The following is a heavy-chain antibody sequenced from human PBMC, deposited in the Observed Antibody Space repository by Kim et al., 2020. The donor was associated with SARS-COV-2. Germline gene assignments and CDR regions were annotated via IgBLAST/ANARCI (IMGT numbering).Heavy chain of an antibody. J-gene: IGHJ5*02. V-gene: IGHV7-4-1*02. Sequence: ASVKVSCKASGYTFTSYAMNWVRQAPGQGLEWMGWINTNTGNPTYAQGFTVRFVFSLDTSVSTAYLQISSLKAEDTAVYYCARGCVLRYFDWLLSESWFDPWGQGPLVTVSS. CDR1: GYTFTSYA. CDR3: ARGCVLRYFDWLLSESWFDP. CDR2: INTNTGNP. D-gene: IGHD3-9*01.